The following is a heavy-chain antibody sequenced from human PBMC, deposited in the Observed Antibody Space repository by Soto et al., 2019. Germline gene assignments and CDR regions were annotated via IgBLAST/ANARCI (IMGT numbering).Heavy chain of an antibody. CDR1: RGSICSSNW. J-gene: IGHJ4*02. V-gene: IGHV4-4*02. CDR3: ARLEGLATISYYFDF. CDR2: IYYRGNA. Sequence: SETLSLSCAVCRGSICSSNWSSWVRQPPGKGLEWIGKIYYRGNANYNPSLQSRVTISLDKSKSQFSLKLNSVTAADSAVYFCARLEGLATISYYFDFWGPGALVTVSS. D-gene: IGHD3-9*01.